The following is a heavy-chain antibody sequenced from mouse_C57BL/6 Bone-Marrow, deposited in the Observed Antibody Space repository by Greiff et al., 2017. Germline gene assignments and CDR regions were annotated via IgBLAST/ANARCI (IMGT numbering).Heavy chain of an antibody. J-gene: IGHJ2*01. CDR3: ARSGYYGSSPYYFDD. CDR1: GYTFTDYY. CDR2: INPYNGGT. Sequence: VQLQQSGPVLVKPGASVKMSCKASGYTFTDYYMNWVKQSHGKSLEWIGVINPYNGGTSYNQKFKGKATLTVDKSSSTAYMELNSLTSEDSAVYYCARSGYYGSSPYYFDDWGQGTTRTVSS. D-gene: IGHD1-1*01. V-gene: IGHV1-19*01.